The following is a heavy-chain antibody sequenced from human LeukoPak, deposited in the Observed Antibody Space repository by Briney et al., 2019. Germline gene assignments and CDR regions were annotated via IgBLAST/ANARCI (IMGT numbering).Heavy chain of an antibody. Sequence: SETLSLTCTVSGGSISSGDYYWSWIRQPPGKGLEWIGYIYYSGSTYYNPSLKSRVTISVDTSKNQFSLKLSSVTAADTAVYYCARDRGYYDILTGYYIVLPFDYWGQGTLVTVSS. CDR3: ARDRGYYDILTGYYIVLPFDY. CDR1: GGSISSGDYY. CDR2: IYYSGST. D-gene: IGHD3-9*01. V-gene: IGHV4-30-4*08. J-gene: IGHJ4*02.